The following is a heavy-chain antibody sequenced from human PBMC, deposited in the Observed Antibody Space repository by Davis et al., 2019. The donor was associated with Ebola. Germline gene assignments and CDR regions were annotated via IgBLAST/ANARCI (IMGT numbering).Heavy chain of an antibody. CDR2: IYPGDSDT. Sequence: GESLNTSCQGSGYSFTSYWIGSVRQLPGKGLEWMGIIYPGDSDTRYSPSFQGQVTISADKSISTAYLQWSSLKASDTAMYYCARYLSVFGFDYWGQGTLVTVSS. CDR1: GYSFTSYW. V-gene: IGHV5-51*01. D-gene: IGHD2-21*01. J-gene: IGHJ4*02. CDR3: ARYLSVFGFDY.